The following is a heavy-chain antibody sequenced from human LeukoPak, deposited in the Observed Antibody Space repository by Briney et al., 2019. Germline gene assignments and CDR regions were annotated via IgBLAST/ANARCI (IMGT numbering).Heavy chain of an antibody. CDR1: GGTFSSYA. CDR3: AVTWGYCSGGSCPYYFDY. V-gene: IGHV1-69*05. CDR2: IIPIFCTA. D-gene: IGHD2-15*01. J-gene: IGHJ4*02. Sequence: SVKVSCKASGGTFSSYAISWVRQAPGQGLEWMGRIIPIFCTANYAQKFQGRVTITTDESTSTAYMELSSLRSEDTAVYYCAVTWGYCSGGSCPYYFDYWGQGTLVTVSS.